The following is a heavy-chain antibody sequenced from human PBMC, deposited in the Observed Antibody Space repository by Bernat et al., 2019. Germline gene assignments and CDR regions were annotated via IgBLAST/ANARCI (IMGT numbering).Heavy chain of an antibody. CDR2: INHSGST. J-gene: IGHJ6*02. CDR1: GFTFSSYS. CDR3: ARGGSITMVRGPSRYYYYGMDV. V-gene: IGHV4-34*01. D-gene: IGHD3-10*01. Sequence: VQLVESGGGLVKPGGSLRLSCAASGFTFSSYSMSWIRQPPGKGLEWIGEINHSGSTNYNPSLKSRVTISVDTSKNQFSLKLSSVTAADTAVYYCARGGSITMVRGPSRYYYYGMDVWGQGTTVTVSS.